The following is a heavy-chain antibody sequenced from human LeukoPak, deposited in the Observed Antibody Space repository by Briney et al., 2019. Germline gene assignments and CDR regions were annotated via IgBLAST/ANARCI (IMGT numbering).Heavy chain of an antibody. V-gene: IGHV4-39*01. CDR1: GGSISSGGYH. D-gene: IGHD6-19*01. J-gene: IGHJ4*02. Sequence: PSETLSLTCTVSGGSISSGGYHWGWIRQPPGKGLEWIGSIYYSGSTYYKPSLKSRVTISVDTSKNQFSLKLSSVTAADTAVYYCARLGFSSGWNFDYWGQGTLVTVSS. CDR2: IYYSGST. CDR3: ARLGFSSGWNFDY.